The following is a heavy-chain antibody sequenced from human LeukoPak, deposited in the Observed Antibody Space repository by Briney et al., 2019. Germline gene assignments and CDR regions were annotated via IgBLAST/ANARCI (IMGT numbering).Heavy chain of an antibody. J-gene: IGHJ5*02. D-gene: IGHD4-17*01. Sequence: ASVKVSCKASGYTFTSYGISWVRQAPGQGLEWMGWISAYNGNTNYVQKLQGRVTMTTDTSTSTAYMELRSLRSDDTATYFCARDLGDDLTTVTSGNWFDPWGQGTLVTVSS. CDR3: ARDLGDDLTTVTSGNWFDP. CDR1: GYTFTSYG. V-gene: IGHV1-18*01. CDR2: ISAYNGNT.